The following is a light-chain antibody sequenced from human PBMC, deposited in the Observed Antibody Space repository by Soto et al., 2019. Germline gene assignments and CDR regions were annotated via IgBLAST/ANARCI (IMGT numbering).Light chain of an antibody. CDR1: SSNIGSYT. Sequence: QSVLTQPPSASGTPGQRVTISCSGSSSNIGSYTVNWYQHLPGTAPKLLIYSNNQRPSGVPDRISGSKSGTSASLAISGLQSEDEADYYCAVWDDSLNGWVFGGGTKVTVL. V-gene: IGLV1-44*01. J-gene: IGLJ3*02. CDR2: SNN. CDR3: AVWDDSLNGWV.